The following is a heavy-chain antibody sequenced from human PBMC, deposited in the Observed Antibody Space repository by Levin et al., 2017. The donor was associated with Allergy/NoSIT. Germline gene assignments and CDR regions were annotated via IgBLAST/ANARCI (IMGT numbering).Heavy chain of an antibody. CDR3: TTDSPRLRYFDWLVEVMFDY. J-gene: IGHJ4*02. CDR2: IKSKTDGGTT. Sequence: GGFLRLSCAASGFTFSNAWMSWVRQAPGKGLEWVGRIKSKTDGGTTDYAAPVKGRFTISRDDSKNTLYLQMNSLKTEDTAVYYCTTDSPRLRYFDWLVEVMFDYWGQGTLVTVSS. CDR1: GFTFSNAW. V-gene: IGHV3-15*01. D-gene: IGHD3-9*01.